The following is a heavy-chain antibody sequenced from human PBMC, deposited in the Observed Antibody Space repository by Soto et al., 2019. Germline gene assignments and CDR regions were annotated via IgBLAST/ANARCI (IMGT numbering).Heavy chain of an antibody. CDR3: AKDLTYYYGSGSYYNGDYYYYGMDV. CDR2: ISYDGSNK. CDR1: GFTFSSYG. J-gene: IGHJ6*02. V-gene: IGHV3-30*18. D-gene: IGHD3-10*01. Sequence: QVRLVESGGGVVQPGRSLRLSCAASGFTFSSYGMHWVRQAPGKGLEWVAVISYDGSNKYYADSVKGRFTISRDNSKNTLYLQMNSLRAEDTAVYYCAKDLTYYYGSGSYYNGDYYYYGMDVWGQGTTVTVSS.